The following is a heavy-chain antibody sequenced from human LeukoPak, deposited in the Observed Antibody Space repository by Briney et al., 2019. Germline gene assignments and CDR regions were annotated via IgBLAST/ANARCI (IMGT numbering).Heavy chain of an antibody. CDR3: ARERIFSY. V-gene: IGHV3-7*01. CDR2: IKQDGTET. Sequence: WGSLRLSWAASGFTFSGYWMGWVRQAPAKGLEWVANIKQDGTETYYVDSVKGRFTISRDNAKNSLYLQMNSLRAEDTAVYYCARERIFSYWGQGTLVTVSS. CDR1: GFTFSGYW. J-gene: IGHJ4*02.